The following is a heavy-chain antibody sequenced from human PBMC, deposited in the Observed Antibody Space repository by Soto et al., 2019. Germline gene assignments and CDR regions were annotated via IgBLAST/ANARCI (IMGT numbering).Heavy chain of an antibody. CDR1: GYTFTSYG. CDR3: ARGYCSGGSWYTGWFDP. J-gene: IGHJ5*02. D-gene: IGHD2-15*01. Sequence: QVQLVQSGAEVKKPGASVRVSCKASGYTFTSYGISWVRQAPGQGLERMGWISGYNGNTNYAQKLQGRVTMTKDTSTSTAKMERWSLRSDDTAVYYCARGYCSGGSWYTGWFDPWGQGTLVTVSS. CDR2: ISGYNGNT. V-gene: IGHV1-18*01.